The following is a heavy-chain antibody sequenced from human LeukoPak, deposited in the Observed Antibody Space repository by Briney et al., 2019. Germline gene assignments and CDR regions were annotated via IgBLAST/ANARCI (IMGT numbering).Heavy chain of an antibody. D-gene: IGHD6-19*01. CDR3: ASQRPSSGWYPYYFDY. CDR2: IDPSDSYT. J-gene: IGHJ4*02. Sequence: GESLRISCKGSGYSFTSYWISWVRQMPGKGLEWMGRIDPSDSYTNYSPSFQGHVTISADKSISTAYLQWSSLKASDTAMYYCASQRPSSGWYPYYFDYWGQGTLVTVS. V-gene: IGHV5-10-1*01. CDR1: GYSFTSYW.